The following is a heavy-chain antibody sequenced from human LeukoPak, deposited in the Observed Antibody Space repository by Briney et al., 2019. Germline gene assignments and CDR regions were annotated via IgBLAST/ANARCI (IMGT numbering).Heavy chain of an antibody. J-gene: IGHJ4*02. V-gene: IGHV3-74*01. CDR3: ARGHVAGTDRHWDY. D-gene: IGHD6-19*01. CDR2: IKGDGTEP. CDR1: GFTFSSHW. Sequence: GGSLRLSCAASGFTFSSHWMHWVRQGPGKGLVWVSRIKGDGTEPSYADSVNGRFTISRDNAKSTLYMQMNSLRAEDTAVYYCARGHVAGTDRHWDYWGQGTLATVSS.